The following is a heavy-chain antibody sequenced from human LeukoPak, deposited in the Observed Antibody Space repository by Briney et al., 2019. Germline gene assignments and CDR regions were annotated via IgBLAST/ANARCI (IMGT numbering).Heavy chain of an antibody. CDR3: ARDPYVGGAANDPYDY. D-gene: IGHD1-1*01. Sequence: GSLRLSCAASGVTFSSYAMSWVRQAPGKGLEWIGSIYYSGSTYYNPSLKSRVTISVDTSKNQFSLKLSSVTAADTAVYYCARDPYVGGAANDPYDYWGQGTLVTVSS. V-gene: IGHV4-39*07. J-gene: IGHJ4*02. CDR1: GVTFSSYA. CDR2: IYYSGST.